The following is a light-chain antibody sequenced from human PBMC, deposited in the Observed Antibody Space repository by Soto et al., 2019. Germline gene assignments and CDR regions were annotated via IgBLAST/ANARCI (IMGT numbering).Light chain of an antibody. J-gene: IGKJ2*01. CDR1: QSVKSTY. CDR3: QQHDTSPLYT. V-gene: IGKV3-20*01. CDR2: GGS. Sequence: ENVLTQSPDTLSLSPGERATLSCRASQSVKSTYIAWYQQKPVQAPRLLIYGGSRRATGIPDRFSGSGSETDFTLTISRLEPEDSAVYHCQQHDTSPLYTFGQGAKLEIK.